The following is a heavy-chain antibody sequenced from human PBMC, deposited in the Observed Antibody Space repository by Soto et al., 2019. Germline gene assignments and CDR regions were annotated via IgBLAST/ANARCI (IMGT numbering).Heavy chain of an antibody. J-gene: IGHJ6*02. CDR3: ASGTPLRVRVQLWFMGGMDV. CDR2: ISYDGSNK. V-gene: IGHV3-30*14. D-gene: IGHD5-18*01. CDR1: GFTFSSYD. Sequence: QVQLVESGGGVVQPGRSLRLSCAASGFTFSSYDMHWVRQAPGKGLEWVAVISYDGSNKYYADSVKGRFTISRDNSTNTLYLQMNSLRAEDTAVYYCASGTPLRVRVQLWFMGGMDVWGQGTTVTVSS.